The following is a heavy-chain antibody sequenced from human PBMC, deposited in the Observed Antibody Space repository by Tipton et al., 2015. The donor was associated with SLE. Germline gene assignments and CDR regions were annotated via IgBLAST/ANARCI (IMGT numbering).Heavy chain of an antibody. V-gene: IGHV4-31*03. D-gene: IGHD3-16*01. CDR2: ISYSGST. J-gene: IGHJ4*02. CDR1: GGSMNIGGLY. CDR3: ARFMISVGFDY. Sequence: TLSLTCTVSGGSMNIGGLYWGWIRQHPGKGLEWIGYISYSGSTYYNPSLKSRITISVDTSQNQFSLKLSSVTAADTAVYYCARFMISVGFDYWGQGTLVTVSS.